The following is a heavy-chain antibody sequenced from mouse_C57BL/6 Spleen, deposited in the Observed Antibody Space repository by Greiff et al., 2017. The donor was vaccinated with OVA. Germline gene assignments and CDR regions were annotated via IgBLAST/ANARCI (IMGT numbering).Heavy chain of an antibody. CDR3: ARRLRSY. CDR1: GYTFTSYW. J-gene: IGHJ3*01. CDR2: IYPSDSET. V-gene: IGHV1-61*01. D-gene: IGHD1-1*01. Sequence: VQLQQPGAELVRPGSSVKLSCKASGYTFTSYWMDWVKQRPGQGLEWIGNIYPSDSETHYNQKFKDKATLTVDKSTITAYKQLSSLTSEGSAVYYWARRLRSYWGQGTLVTVSA.